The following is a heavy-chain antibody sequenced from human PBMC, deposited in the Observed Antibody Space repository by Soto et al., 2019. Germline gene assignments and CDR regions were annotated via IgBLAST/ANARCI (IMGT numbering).Heavy chain of an antibody. Sequence: PGGSLRLSCAASGFTFSSYAMSWVRQAPGKGLEWVSAISGSGGSTYYADSVKGRCTISRDNAKSSLYLQMNSLRVEDTAVYYCARGSSSWFYLMDVWGQGTTVTVSS. CDR2: ISGSGGST. CDR1: GFTFSSYA. V-gene: IGHV3-23*01. D-gene: IGHD6-13*01. CDR3: ARGSSSWFYLMDV. J-gene: IGHJ6*02.